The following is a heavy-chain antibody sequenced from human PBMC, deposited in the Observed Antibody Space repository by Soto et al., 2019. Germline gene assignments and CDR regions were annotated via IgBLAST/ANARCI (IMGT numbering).Heavy chain of an antibody. CDR2: LSDDGSEK. J-gene: IGHJ4*02. CDR1: GFSLRDYG. V-gene: IGHV3-30*15. Sequence: GGSLRLSCAASGFSLRDYGMHWVRQAPGKGLEYVAALSDDGSEKYYADSVKGRFTISRDNSKNTVYLQLGSLTTGDTAVYYCARDPTGGYFHYDYWGQGALVTVSS. D-gene: IGHD1-26*01. CDR3: ARDPTGGYFHYDY.